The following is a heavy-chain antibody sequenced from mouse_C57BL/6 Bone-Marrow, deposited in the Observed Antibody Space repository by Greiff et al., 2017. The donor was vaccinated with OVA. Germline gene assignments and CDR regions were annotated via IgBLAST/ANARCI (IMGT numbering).Heavy chain of an antibody. CDR1: GYTFTSYW. CDR2: IDPSDSYT. CDR3: AITTVVAFYAMDY. J-gene: IGHJ4*01. Sequence: VQLQQPGAELVMPGASVKLSCKASGYTFTSYWMHWVKQRPGQGLEWIGEIDPSDSYTNYNQKFKGKSTLTVDKSSSTAYMQLSSLTSEDSAVYYCAITTVVAFYAMDYWGQGTSVTVSS. V-gene: IGHV1-69*01. D-gene: IGHD1-1*01.